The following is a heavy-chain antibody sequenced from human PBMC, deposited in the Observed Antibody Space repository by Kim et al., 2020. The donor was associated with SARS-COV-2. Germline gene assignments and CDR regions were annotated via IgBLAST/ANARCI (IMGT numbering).Heavy chain of an antibody. D-gene: IGHD1-26*01. J-gene: IGHJ4*02. CDR2: IKSKTDGGTT. CDR3: TTKRHGNGGSYSDY. Sequence: GGSLRLSCAASGFTFSNAWMSWVRQAPGKGLEWVGRIKSKTDGGTTDYAAPVKGRFTISRDDSKNTLYLQMNSLKTEDTAVYYCTTKRHGNGGSYSDYWGQGTLVTVSS. V-gene: IGHV3-15*01. CDR1: GFTFSNAW.